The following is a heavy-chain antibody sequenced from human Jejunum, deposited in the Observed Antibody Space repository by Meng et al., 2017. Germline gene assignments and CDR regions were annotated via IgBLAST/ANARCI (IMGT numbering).Heavy chain of an antibody. CDR3: ARMDSAFHYFDY. J-gene: IGHJ4*02. CDR1: GGSISSDGYT. CDR2: IYHTGST. Sequence: QLQLQESGSGLVKRSQTLSPTCAVSGGSISSDGYTWSWIRQPPGKGLEWIGYIYHTGSTYYNPSLKSRVTISVDRSKNQFSLNLSSVTAADTAVYYCARMDSAFHYFDYWGQGTLVTVSS. D-gene: IGHD1-26*01. V-gene: IGHV4-30-2*01.